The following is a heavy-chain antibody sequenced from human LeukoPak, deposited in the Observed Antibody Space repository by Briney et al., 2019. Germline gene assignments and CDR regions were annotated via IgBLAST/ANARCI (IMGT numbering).Heavy chain of an antibody. J-gene: IGHJ4*02. CDR2: ISWNSGSI. Sequence: PGRSLRLSCAASGFTFDDYAMHWVRQAPGKGLEWVSGISWNSGSIGYADSVKGRFTISRDNAKNSLYLQMNSLRAEDTASYYCEKGVPIDYWGQGTLVTVSS. V-gene: IGHV3-9*01. CDR3: EKGVPIDY. CDR1: GFTFDDYA.